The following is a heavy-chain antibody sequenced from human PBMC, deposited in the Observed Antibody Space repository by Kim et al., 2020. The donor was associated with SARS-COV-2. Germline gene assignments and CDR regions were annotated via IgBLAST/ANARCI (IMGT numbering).Heavy chain of an antibody. V-gene: IGHV3-9*01. Sequence: DSVKGRFAISRDNAKNSLYLQMNRLRAEDTALYYCAKDRRYYDYYYGMDVWGQGTTVTVSS. J-gene: IGHJ6*02. CDR3: AKDRRYYDYYYGMDV. D-gene: IGHD3-16*01.